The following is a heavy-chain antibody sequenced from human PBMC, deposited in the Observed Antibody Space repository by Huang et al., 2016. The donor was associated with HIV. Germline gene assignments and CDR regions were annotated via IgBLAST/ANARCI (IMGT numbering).Heavy chain of an antibody. J-gene: IGHJ4*02. V-gene: IGHV3-9*01. CDR2: IGGNRGDI. CDR1: GFAFSQYA. CDR3: VIMDDYFDY. D-gene: IGHD2-8*01. Sequence: VQLVESGGGLVQPGWSLGLSCAASGFAFSQYAVHWVRQSPGKGLGWVSGIGGNRGDIAYAASVRGRFVISRDNAKKSLYLKMNGLRLEDTALYFCVIMDDYFDYWGQGVLVGVSS.